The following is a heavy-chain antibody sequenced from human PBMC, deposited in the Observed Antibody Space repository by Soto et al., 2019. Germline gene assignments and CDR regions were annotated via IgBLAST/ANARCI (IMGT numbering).Heavy chain of an antibody. CDR3: TRGVLA. V-gene: IGHV4-30-2*01. CDR2: ISPSGSP. CDR1: GGSVNSGGYS. J-gene: IGHJ5*02. D-gene: IGHD2-8*01. Sequence: PSETLSLTCSVSGGSVNSGGYSWSWIRQPPGKGLEWIGFISPSGSPAYNPSPKSRVTISVHRSNNQISLEISSVTAADTAVYYCTRGVLAWGPGTLVTVSS.